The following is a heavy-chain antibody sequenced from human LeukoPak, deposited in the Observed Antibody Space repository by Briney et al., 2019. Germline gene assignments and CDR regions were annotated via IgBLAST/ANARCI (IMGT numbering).Heavy chain of an antibody. J-gene: IGHJ5*02. Sequence: SETLSLTCTVSGGSISSGGYYWSWIRQHPGKGLEWIGYIYYSGSTYYNPSLKSRVTISVDTSKNQFSLKLSSVTAADTAVYYCAREKLKRSYYYDSSGYYYSGYWFDPWGQGTLVTVSS. CDR2: IYYSGST. D-gene: IGHD3-22*01. CDR3: AREKLKRSYYYDSSGYYYSGYWFDP. CDR1: GGSISSGGYY. V-gene: IGHV4-31*03.